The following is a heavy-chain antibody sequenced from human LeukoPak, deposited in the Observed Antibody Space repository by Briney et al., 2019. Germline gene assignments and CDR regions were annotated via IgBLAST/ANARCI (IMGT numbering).Heavy chain of an antibody. Sequence: GGSLRLSCAASGFTFSSHAMTWVRRPPGKGLEWVSTITGGGGTTSYADSVKGRFTISRDNSKNTLHLQMNSLRPDDTAVYFCAKGVVVVAARRFFDLWGRGTLVTVSS. CDR2: ITGGGGTT. V-gene: IGHV3-23*01. J-gene: IGHJ2*01. D-gene: IGHD2-15*01. CDR1: GFTFSSHA. CDR3: AKGVVVVAARRFFDL.